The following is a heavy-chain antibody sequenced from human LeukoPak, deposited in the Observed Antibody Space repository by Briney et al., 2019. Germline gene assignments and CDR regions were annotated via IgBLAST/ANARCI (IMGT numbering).Heavy chain of an antibody. CDR3: ARDLKYYYYGMDV. CDR2: INPNSGGT. J-gene: IGHJ6*02. CDR1: GYTFTDYY. Sequence: ASVTVSFMASGYTFTDYYMHWVRQAPGQGLEGMGWINPNSGGTNYAQKFQGRVTMTRDTSISTAYMELSRLRSDDTAVYYCARDLKYYYYGMDVWGQGTTVTVSS. V-gene: IGHV1-2*02.